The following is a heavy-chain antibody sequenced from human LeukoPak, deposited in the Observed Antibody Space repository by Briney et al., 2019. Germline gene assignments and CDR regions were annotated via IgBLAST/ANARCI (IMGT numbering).Heavy chain of an antibody. CDR1: GFTFRSYA. V-gene: IGHV3-23*01. CDR3: AKDNAIIVVVVAATHFDY. Sequence: GGSLRLSCAASGFTFRSYAMSWVRQAPGKGLEWVSAISGSGGSTYYADSVKGRFTISRDNSKNTLYLQMNSLRAEDTAVYYCAKDNAIIVVVVAATHFDYWGQGTLVTVSS. J-gene: IGHJ4*02. CDR2: ISGSGGST. D-gene: IGHD2-15*01.